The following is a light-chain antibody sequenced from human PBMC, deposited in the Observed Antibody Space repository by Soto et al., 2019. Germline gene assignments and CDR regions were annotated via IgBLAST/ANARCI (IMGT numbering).Light chain of an antibody. CDR3: SSYTSSSIFYV. CDR1: SSDVGAYNY. CDR2: EVT. V-gene: IGLV2-14*01. J-gene: IGLJ1*01. Sequence: QSALTQPASVSGSPGQSITISCTGTSSDVGAYNYVSWYQQHPDKAPKLMIYEVTNRPSGVSYRFSGSKSGNTASLTISGLQAEEEADYYCSSYTSSSIFYVFGTGTKLTVL.